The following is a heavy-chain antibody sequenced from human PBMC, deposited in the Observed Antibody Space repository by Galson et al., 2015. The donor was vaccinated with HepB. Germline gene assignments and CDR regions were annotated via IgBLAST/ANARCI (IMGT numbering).Heavy chain of an antibody. V-gene: IGHV3-23*01. Sequence: SLRLSCAASGFTFSGYAMSWVRPAPGRGPEWVSAISGSGGSTYYADSVKGRFTISRDNSKNRLYLQMNSRSAEDTAVYYCAKDGLGWVLWFGELNHFDYWGQGTVVTVSS. CDR2: ISGSGGST. J-gene: IGHJ4*02. D-gene: IGHD3-10*01. CDR1: GFTFSGYA. CDR3: AKDGLGWVLWFGELNHFDY.